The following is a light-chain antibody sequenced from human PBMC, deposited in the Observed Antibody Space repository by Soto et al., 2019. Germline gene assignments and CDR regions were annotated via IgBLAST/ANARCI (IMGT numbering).Light chain of an antibody. CDR1: QSLSSQ. CDR2: DAS. J-gene: IGKJ1*01. Sequence: EIVLTQSPATLSLSPGERATLSCRASQSLSSQLAWYQQKPGQAPRLLIHDASTRATGIPARFSGSGSGTDFTLTISRLEPEDFAVYYCQQYGSSRWTFGQGTKVDIK. V-gene: IGKV3-20*01. CDR3: QQYGSSRWT.